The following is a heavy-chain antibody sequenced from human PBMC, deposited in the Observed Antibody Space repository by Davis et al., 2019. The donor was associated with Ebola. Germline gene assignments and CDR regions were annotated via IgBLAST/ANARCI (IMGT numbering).Heavy chain of an antibody. D-gene: IGHD3-3*01. Sequence: PGGSLRLSCAASGFTFSSYWMSWVRQAPGKGLEWVANIKQDGSEKYCVDSVKGRFTISRDNAKNSLYLQMNSLRAEDTAVYYCARAQYYDFWSGYGRYYYGMDVWGQGTTVTVSS. J-gene: IGHJ6*02. CDR1: GFTFSSYW. CDR2: IKQDGSEK. V-gene: IGHV3-7*04. CDR3: ARAQYYDFWSGYGRYYYGMDV.